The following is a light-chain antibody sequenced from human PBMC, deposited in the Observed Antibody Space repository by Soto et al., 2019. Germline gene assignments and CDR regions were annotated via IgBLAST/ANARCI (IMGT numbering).Light chain of an antibody. J-gene: IGLJ2*01. CDR3: QAWDSSTAV. CDR1: KLGDKY. CDR2: QDS. V-gene: IGLV3-1*01. Sequence: SYELTQPPSVSVSPGQTASITCSGDKLGDKYACWYQQKPGQSPVLVIYQDSKRPSGIPERFSGSNSGNTATLTIRGTQSMDEADYYCQAWDSSTAVFGGGPKLTVL.